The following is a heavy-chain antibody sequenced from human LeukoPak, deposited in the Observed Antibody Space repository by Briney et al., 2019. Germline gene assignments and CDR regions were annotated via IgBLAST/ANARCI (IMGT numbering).Heavy chain of an antibody. J-gene: IGHJ3*02. CDR2: INPSDGST. V-gene: IGHV1-46*01. CDR1: GYTFTIYY. Sequence: WASVKVSCKAYGYTFTIYYMHWVRQAPGQGLEWMGIINPSDGSTTYAQKFQDRVTMTRDMSTSTVYMELGSLRAEDTAVYYCARERVPNYYDILTGYNAFDIWGQGTMVTVSS. CDR3: ARERVPNYYDILTGYNAFDI. D-gene: IGHD3-9*01.